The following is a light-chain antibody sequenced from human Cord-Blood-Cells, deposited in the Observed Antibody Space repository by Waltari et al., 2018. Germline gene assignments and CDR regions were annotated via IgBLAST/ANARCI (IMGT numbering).Light chain of an antibody. CDR3: QQYYSTPLT. Sequence: DIVMPQSPDSLAVSLGEGATINCKSSQSVLYSSNNKNYLAWYQQKPGQPPKLLIYWASTRESGVPDRFSGSGSGTDFTLTISSLQAEDVAVYYCQQYYSTPLTFGGGTKVEIK. CDR2: WAS. V-gene: IGKV4-1*01. J-gene: IGKJ4*01. CDR1: QSVLYSSNNKNY.